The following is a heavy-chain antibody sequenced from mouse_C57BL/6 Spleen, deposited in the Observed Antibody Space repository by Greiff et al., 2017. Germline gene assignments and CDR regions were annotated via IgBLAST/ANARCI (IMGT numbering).Heavy chain of an antibody. D-gene: IGHD4-1*01. J-gene: IGHJ2*01. CDR3: ARWEVSYYFDD. V-gene: IGHV1-26*01. CDR2: INPNNGGT. CDR1: GYTFTDYY. Sequence: EVQLQQSGPELVMPGASVKISCKASGYTFTDYYMNWVKQSNGKSLEWIGDINPNNGGTSYNQKFKGKATLTVDKSSSTAYMELRSLTSEDSAVYYCARWEVSYYFDDWGQGTTLTVSS.